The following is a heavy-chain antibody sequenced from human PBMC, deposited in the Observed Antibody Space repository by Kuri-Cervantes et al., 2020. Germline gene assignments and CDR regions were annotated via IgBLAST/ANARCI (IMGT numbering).Heavy chain of an antibody. CDR1: GFIFSHYA. Sequence: GGSLRLSCAASGFIFSHYAMHWVRQTPGKGLEWVAAISYDESKKYYADSVKGRFSISRDNSKNTLYLQMNSLRAEDTAVYYCARDPLRDWYFDLWGRGTLVTVSS. CDR2: ISYDESKK. V-gene: IGHV3-30-3*01. CDR3: ARDPLRDWYFDL. J-gene: IGHJ2*01.